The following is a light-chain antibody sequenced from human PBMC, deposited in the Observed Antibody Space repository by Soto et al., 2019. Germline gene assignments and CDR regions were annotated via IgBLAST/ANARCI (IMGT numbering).Light chain of an antibody. Sequence: VLTQSPATLSLSPGERATLSCRASQTFNTYLAWYQQKPGQPPRLIIYHTSNRATGIPARFSGSGSGTDFTLTIIRLEPEDFAVYYCQQHTNWPPITFGQGTRLEIK. V-gene: IGKV3-11*01. CDR3: QQHTNWPPIT. CDR2: HTS. J-gene: IGKJ5*01. CDR1: QTFNTY.